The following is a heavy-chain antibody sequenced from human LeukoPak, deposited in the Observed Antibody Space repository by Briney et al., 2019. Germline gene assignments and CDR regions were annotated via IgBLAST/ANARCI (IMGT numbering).Heavy chain of an antibody. CDR1: GYTFTSYG. CDR2: ISAYNGNT. V-gene: IGHV1-18*01. Sequence: GASVKVSCKASGYTFTSYGISWVRQAPGQGLEWMGWISAYNGNTNYAQKLQGRVTMTTDTSTSTAYMELRSLRSDDTAVYYRARDLVRSSGSWRALGYWGQGTLVTVSS. CDR3: ARDLVRSSGSWRALGY. D-gene: IGHD1-26*01. J-gene: IGHJ4*02.